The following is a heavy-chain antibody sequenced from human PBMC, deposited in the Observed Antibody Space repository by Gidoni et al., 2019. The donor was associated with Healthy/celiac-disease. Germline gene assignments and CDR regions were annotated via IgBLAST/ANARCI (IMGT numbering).Heavy chain of an antibody. CDR1: GFTFSSYW. Sequence: EVQLVESGGGLVQPGGSLRLSCAASGFTFSSYWMSWVRQAPGKGLEWVANIKQDGSEKYYVDSVKGRFTISRDNAKNSLYLQMNSLRAEDTAVYYCARDRYFDWLLPHYYYYMDVWGKGTTVTVSS. CDR3: ARDRYFDWLLPHYYYYMDV. J-gene: IGHJ6*03. D-gene: IGHD3-9*01. V-gene: IGHV3-7*04. CDR2: IKQDGSEK.